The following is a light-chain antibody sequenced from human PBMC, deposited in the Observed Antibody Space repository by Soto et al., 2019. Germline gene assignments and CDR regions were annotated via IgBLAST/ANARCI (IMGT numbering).Light chain of an antibody. CDR1: RSNIGAAYG. Sequence: QSVLTQSPSVSGAPGQRVTISCTGGRSNIGAAYGVHWYQHLPGTAPKLLIYDDSNRPSGVPDRFSGSKSGTSASLDITGLQAEDEADYYCQSYDSSLSGFYVFGTGTKLTVL. CDR3: QSYDSSLSGFYV. J-gene: IGLJ1*01. CDR2: DDS. V-gene: IGLV1-40*01.